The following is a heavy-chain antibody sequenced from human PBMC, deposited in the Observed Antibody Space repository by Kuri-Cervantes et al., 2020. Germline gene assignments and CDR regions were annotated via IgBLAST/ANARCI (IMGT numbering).Heavy chain of an antibody. D-gene: IGHD3-22*01. CDR1: GFTFSCYA. V-gene: IGHV3-23*01. J-gene: IGHJ4*02. CDR3: AKFPHYHDNGGYVFDY. CDR2: ISGSSSST. Sequence: GGSLRLSCVASGFTFSCYAMSWVRQAPGKGLEWVSVISGSSSSTYYADYVNGRFAISRDNSKNTLYLQMISLRAEDAAVYYCAKFPHYHDNGGYVFDYWGQGTMVTVSS.